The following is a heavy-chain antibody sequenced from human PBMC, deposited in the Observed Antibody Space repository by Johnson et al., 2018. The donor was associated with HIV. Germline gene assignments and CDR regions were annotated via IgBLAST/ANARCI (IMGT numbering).Heavy chain of an antibody. J-gene: IGHJ3*02. D-gene: IGHD1-14*01. CDR1: GFTFSNAW. CDR3: TTNPVAFDI. V-gene: IGHV3-15*01. CDR2: IKSKTDGGTT. Sequence: VQLVESGGGLVKPGGSLRLSCAASGFTFSNAWMSWVRQAPGKGLEWAGRIKSKTDGGTTDYAAPVKGRFTISRDDSKTTLFLQMNSLKTEDTAVYYCTTNPVAFDIWGQGTMVTVSS.